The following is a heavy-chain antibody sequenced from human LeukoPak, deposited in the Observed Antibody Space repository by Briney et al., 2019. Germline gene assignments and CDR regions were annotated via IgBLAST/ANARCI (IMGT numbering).Heavy chain of an antibody. CDR3: ARGFTVFPY. CDR1: GGSFSGYY. CDR2: INHSGST. D-gene: IGHD3-3*01. V-gene: IGHV4-34*01. J-gene: IGHJ4*02. Sequence: PSETLSLTCAVYGGSFSGYYWSWIREPPGKGLEWIGEINHSGSTNYNPSLKSRVTISVDTSKNQFSLKLSSVTAADTAVYYCARGFTVFPYWGQGTLVTVSS.